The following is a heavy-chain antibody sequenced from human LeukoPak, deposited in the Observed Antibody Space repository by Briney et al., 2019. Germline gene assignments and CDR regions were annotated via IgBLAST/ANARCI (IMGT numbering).Heavy chain of an antibody. CDR2: IYTRGST. V-gene: IGHV4-4*07. Sequence: SETLSLTCTVSGGSISTYYWSWIRQPAGKGLEWIGRIYTRGSTNYNPSLKTRVTMSIDTSKNHFSLKLSSVTAADPAVYYCASTVAGIGYFDYWGQGTLVTVSS. J-gene: IGHJ4*02. D-gene: IGHD6-19*01. CDR3: ASTVAGIGYFDY. CDR1: GGSISTYY.